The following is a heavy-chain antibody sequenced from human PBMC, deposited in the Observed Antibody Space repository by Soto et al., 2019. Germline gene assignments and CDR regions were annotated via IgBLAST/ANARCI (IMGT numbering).Heavy chain of an antibody. J-gene: IGHJ4*02. CDR2: INAGSGNT. D-gene: IGHD4-17*01. Sequence: GASVKVSCKASGYTFTSYAMHWVRQAPGQRLEWMGWINAGSGNTKYSQKFQGRVTITRDTSASTAYMELSSLRSEDTAVYYCARGYGGNPDYWGQGTLVTVSS. CDR1: GYTFTSYA. CDR3: ARGYGGNPDY. V-gene: IGHV1-3*01.